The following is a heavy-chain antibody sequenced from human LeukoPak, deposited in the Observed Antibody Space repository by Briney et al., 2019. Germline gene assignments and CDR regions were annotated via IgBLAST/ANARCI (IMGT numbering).Heavy chain of an antibody. Sequence: SETLSLTCAVYGGSFSGYYWSWIRQPPGKGLEWIGEINHSGSTNYNPSLKSRGTISVDTSKNQFSLKLSSVTGADTAVYYCASARSYYYYYYTDVWGKGTTVTVSS. CDR2: INHSGST. J-gene: IGHJ6*03. V-gene: IGHV4-34*01. CDR3: ASARSYYYYYYTDV. CDR1: GGSFSGYY.